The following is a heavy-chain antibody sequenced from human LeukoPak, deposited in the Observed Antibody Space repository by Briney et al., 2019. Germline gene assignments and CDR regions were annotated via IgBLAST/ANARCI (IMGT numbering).Heavy chain of an antibody. CDR2: IYSDGST. V-gene: IGHV3-66*01. J-gene: IGHJ4*02. D-gene: IGHD2-15*01. CDR3: ARVQGGGLPRWY. Sequence: PGGSLRLSCAASGFTFSRHWMSWVRQAPGKGLEWVSVIYSDGSTYYADSVKGRFTISRDNSKNTLYLQMNSLRAEDTAVYYCARVQGGGLPRWYWGQGTLVTVSS. CDR1: GFTFSRHW.